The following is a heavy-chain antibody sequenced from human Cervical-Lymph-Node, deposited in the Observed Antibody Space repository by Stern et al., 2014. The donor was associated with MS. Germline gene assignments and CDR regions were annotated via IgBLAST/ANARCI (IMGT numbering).Heavy chain of an antibody. J-gene: IGHJ4*02. Sequence: VQLEESGPGLVKPSQTLSLTCTVSGGSISSGGYYWSWIRQHPGQGLEWIGYNYYSGRNYYNTFLKSRVTISVETSKNQFSLKLSSVTAADTAVYYCARVSYDFCSGYYVFDYWGQGTLVTVSS. CDR1: GGSISSGGYY. CDR2: NYYSGRN. V-gene: IGHV4-31*03. CDR3: ARVSYDFCSGYYVFDY. D-gene: IGHD3-3*01.